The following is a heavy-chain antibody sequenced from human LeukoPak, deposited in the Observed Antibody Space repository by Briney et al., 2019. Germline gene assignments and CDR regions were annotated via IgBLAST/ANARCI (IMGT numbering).Heavy chain of an antibody. CDR3: AKDRPEFGIRQSWFDP. CDR2: ISCSGGST. V-gene: IGHV3-23*01. Sequence: GGSLRLSCAASGFTFSSYGMSWVRQAPGKGLEWVSAISCSGGSTYYADSVKGRFTISRDKSKNTLYLQMNSLRAEDTAVYYCAKDRPEFGIRQSWFDPWGQGTLVTVSS. J-gene: IGHJ5*02. D-gene: IGHD1-14*01. CDR1: GFTFSSYG.